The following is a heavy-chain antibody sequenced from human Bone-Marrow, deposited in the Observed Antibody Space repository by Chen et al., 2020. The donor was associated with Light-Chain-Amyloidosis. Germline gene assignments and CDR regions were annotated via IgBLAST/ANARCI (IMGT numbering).Heavy chain of an antibody. Sequence: EVQLEQSGPEVKKPGESLKISCKGSGYTFPNYWIGWVRQMPGKGLEWMGVIYPDDSDARDSPSFAGQVTISADKSITTAYLQWRSLKASDTAMYYCAGRRDGYNFDYWGQGTLVTVSS. CDR3: AGRRDGYNFDY. V-gene: IGHV5-51*01. J-gene: IGHJ4*02. D-gene: IGHD5-12*01. CDR1: GYTFPNYW. CDR2: IYPDDSDA.